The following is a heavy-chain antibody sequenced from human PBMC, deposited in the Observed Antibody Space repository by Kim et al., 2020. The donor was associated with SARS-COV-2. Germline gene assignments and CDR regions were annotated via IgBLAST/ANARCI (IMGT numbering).Heavy chain of an antibody. CDR2: IYHSGST. CDR1: GGSISSSNW. J-gene: IGHJ5*02. D-gene: IGHD3-16*02. Sequence: SETLSLTCAVSGGSISSSNWWSWVRQPPGKGLEWIGEIYHSGSTNYNPSLKSRVTISVDKSKNQFSLKLSSVTAADTAVYYCARVGMPVYYDYVWGSYRNNWFDPWGQGTLVTVSS. CDR3: ARVGMPVYYDYVWGSYRNNWFDP. V-gene: IGHV4-4*02.